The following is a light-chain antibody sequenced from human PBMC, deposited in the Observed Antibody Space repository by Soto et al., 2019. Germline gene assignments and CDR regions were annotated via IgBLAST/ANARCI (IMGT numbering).Light chain of an antibody. J-gene: IGLJ2*01. V-gene: IGLV1-40*01. CDR2: GNS. Sequence: QLVLTQPPSVSGAPGQRVTISCTGTSSNIGAGYDVHWYQHLPGTAPKLLIYGNSDRPSGVPDRFSGSKSGTSASLAITGLQAEDEADYYCQSYDTSLSGSVFGRVTKLTVL. CDR1: SSNIGAGYD. CDR3: QSYDTSLSGSV.